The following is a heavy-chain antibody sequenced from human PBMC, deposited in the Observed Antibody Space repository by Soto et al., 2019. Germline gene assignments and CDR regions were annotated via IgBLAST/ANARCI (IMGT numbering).Heavy chain of an antibody. CDR1: GFVFSSSA. CDR2: IGGSGGST. J-gene: IGHJ4*02. Sequence: GGSLRLSCEASGFVFSSSAMGWVRQAPGKGLEWVSAIGGSGGSTYYADSVKGRFTISRDNSKNTLYLQMNSLRADGTAVYYCAKRPYENSGYHYSFHYWGQGTLVTVSS. CDR3: AKRPYENSGYHYSFHY. D-gene: IGHD3-22*01. V-gene: IGHV3-23*01.